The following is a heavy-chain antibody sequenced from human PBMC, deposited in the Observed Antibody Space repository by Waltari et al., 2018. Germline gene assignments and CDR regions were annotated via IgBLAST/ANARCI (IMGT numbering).Heavy chain of an antibody. V-gene: IGHV3-30-3*01. Sequence: QVQLVESGGGVVQPGRSLRLSCAASGFTFRSSAMHWVRQAPGKGLEWVAVISYDGSNKYYADSVKGRFTISRDNSKNTLYLQMNSLRAEDTAVYYCARVEADYWGQGTLVTVSS. CDR1: GFTFRSSA. CDR2: ISYDGSNK. J-gene: IGHJ4*02. CDR3: ARVEADY.